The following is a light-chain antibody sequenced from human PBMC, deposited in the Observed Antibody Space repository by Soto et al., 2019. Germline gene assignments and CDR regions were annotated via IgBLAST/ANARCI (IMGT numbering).Light chain of an antibody. CDR1: QSVSSSY. CDR3: LQYDDWHRT. CDR2: GAS. Sequence: DIVLTQSPASLSVSPGERATLSCRASQSVSSSYLAWYQQKPGQTPRLVIYGASNRATGVPARFSGSGSGTDFTLTISSLQSEDFAVYYCLQYDDWHRTFGQGTKVDIK. V-gene: IGKV3-15*01. J-gene: IGKJ1*01.